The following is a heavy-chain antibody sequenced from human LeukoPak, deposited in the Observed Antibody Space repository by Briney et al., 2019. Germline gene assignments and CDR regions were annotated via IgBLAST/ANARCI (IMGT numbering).Heavy chain of an antibody. J-gene: IGHJ6*03. CDR1: GYSISSGYY. D-gene: IGHD6-25*01. V-gene: IGHV4-38-2*01. CDR3: ARPAADDYYYYYMDV. Sequence: EASETLSLTCAVSGYSISSGYYWGWIRQPPGKGLEWIGSIYHSGSTYYNPSLKSRVTISVDTSKNQFSLKLSSVTAADTAVYYCARPAADDYYYYYMDVWGKGTRVTVSS. CDR2: IYHSGST.